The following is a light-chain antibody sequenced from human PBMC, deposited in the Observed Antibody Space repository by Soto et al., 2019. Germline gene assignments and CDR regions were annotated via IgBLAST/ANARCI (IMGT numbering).Light chain of an antibody. Sequence: EIVLTQSPGTLSLSPGERATLSCRASQSVSSNYLAWYQQKPGQAPRVLIYGASSRATGIPDRFSGSGSGTDFTLTISRLEPEDFAVYYCQQYGSSPLTFGGGTKVDI. V-gene: IGKV3-20*01. J-gene: IGKJ4*01. CDR3: QQYGSSPLT. CDR2: GAS. CDR1: QSVSSNY.